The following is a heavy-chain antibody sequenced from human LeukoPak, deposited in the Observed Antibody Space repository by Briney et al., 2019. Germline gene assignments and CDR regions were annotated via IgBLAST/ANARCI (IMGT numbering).Heavy chain of an antibody. J-gene: IGHJ5*02. V-gene: IGHV4-38-2*02. CDR1: GYSISSGYY. CDR2: INHSGST. Sequence: SETLSLTCTVSGYSISSGYYGGWIRQPPGKGLEWIGEINHSGSTNYNPSLKSRVTISVDTSKNQFSLKLSSVTAADTAVYYCARGKGIRTFDPWGQGTLVTVSS. D-gene: IGHD6-13*01. CDR3: ARGKGIRTFDP.